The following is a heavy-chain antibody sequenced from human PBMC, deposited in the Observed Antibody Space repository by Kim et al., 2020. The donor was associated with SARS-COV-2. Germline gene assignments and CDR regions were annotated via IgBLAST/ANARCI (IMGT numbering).Heavy chain of an antibody. CDR3: ARLWAY. D-gene: IGHD7-27*01. CDR1: GGSISSNY. J-gene: IGHJ4*02. CDR2: IYNSGST. Sequence: SETLSLTCTVSGGSISSNYWSWIRQPPGKGLEWIGYIYNSGSTNYNPSLKSRVTIAVDTSKNQFSLKLSSVTAADTALYYCARLWAYFGQGTLVTVSS. V-gene: IGHV4-59*01.